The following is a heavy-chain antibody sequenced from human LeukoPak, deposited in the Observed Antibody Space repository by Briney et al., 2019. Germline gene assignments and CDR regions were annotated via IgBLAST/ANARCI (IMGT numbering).Heavy chain of an antibody. CDR2: ISYDGSNK. CDR1: GFTFSSYA. Sequence: GGSLRLSCAASGFTFSSYAMHWVRQAPGKGLEWVAVISYDGSNKYYADSVKGRFTISRDNSKNTLYLQMNSLRAEDTAVYYCALSTVTTYFDYWGQGTLVTVSS. J-gene: IGHJ4*02. V-gene: IGHV3-30*04. CDR3: ALSTVTTYFDY. D-gene: IGHD4-17*01.